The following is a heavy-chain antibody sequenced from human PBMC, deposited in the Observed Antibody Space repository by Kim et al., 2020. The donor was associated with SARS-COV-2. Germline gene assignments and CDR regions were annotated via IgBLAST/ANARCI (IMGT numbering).Heavy chain of an antibody. CDR3: ARGGYSSGWKYYYYYGMDV. J-gene: IGHJ6*02. D-gene: IGHD6-19*01. CDR2: IIPIFGTA. CDR1: GGTFSSYA. V-gene: IGHV1-69*13. Sequence: SVKVSYKASGGTFSSYAISWVRQAPGQGLEWMGGIIPIFGTANYAQKFQGRVTITADESTSTAYMELSSLRSEDTAVYYCARGGYSSGWKYYYYYGMDVWGQGTTVTVSS.